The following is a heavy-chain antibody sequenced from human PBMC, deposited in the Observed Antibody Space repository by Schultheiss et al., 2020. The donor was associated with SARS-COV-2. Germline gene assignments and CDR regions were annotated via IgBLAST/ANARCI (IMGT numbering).Heavy chain of an antibody. D-gene: IGHD6-6*01. Sequence: GGSLRLSCTASGFTFGDYAMSWVRQAPGKGLEWVSAISGSGGSTYYADSVKGRFTISRDNSKNTLYLQMNSLRAEDTAVYYCAKTGSTGYSSSSGWFDYWGQGTLVTVSS. CDR3: AKTGSTGYSSSSGWFDY. CDR2: ISGSGGST. J-gene: IGHJ4*02. V-gene: IGHV3-23*01. CDR1: GFTFGDYA.